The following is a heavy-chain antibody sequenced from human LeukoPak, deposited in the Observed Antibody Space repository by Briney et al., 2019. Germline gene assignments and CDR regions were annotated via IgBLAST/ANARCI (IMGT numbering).Heavy chain of an antibody. D-gene: IGHD6-6*01. J-gene: IGHJ4*02. CDR2: IRFDGRIK. CDR1: GFTFSSYG. V-gene: IGHV3-30*02. CDR3: AKEDSSSPDY. Sequence: GGSLRLSCAASGFTFSSYGMHWVRQAPGKGLEWVAFIRFDGRIKYYAESVKGRFTISRDNSKNTLYVQMNSLRDEDTAVYYCAKEDSSSPDYWGQGTLVTVSS.